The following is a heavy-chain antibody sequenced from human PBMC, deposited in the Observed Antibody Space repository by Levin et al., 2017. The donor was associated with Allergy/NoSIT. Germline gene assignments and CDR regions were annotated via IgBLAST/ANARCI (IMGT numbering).Heavy chain of an antibody. D-gene: IGHD3-10*01. V-gene: IGHV1-69*06. CDR3: ARDSFEYYYGSGSRWFDP. J-gene: IGHJ5*02. CDR2: IIPIFGTA. CDR1: GGTFSSYA. Sequence: PTASVKVSCKASGGTFSSYAISWVRQAPGQGLEWMGGIIPIFGTANYAQKFQGRVTITADKSTSTAYMELSSLRSEDTAVYYCARDSFEYYYGSGSRWFDPWGQGTLVTVSS.